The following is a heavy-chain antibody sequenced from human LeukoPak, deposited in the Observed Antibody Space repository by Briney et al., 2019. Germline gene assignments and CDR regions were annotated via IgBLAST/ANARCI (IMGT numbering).Heavy chain of an antibody. Sequence: GRSLRLSCAASGFTFSSYGMHWVRQAPGKGLEWVAVISYDGSDKYSADSVKGRFTISRDNSKNTLYLQMNSLGAEDTAVYYCAKNAHYQGYSYGGIDYWGQGTLVTVSS. J-gene: IGHJ4*02. CDR3: AKNAHYQGYSYGGIDY. D-gene: IGHD5-18*01. CDR1: GFTFSSYG. V-gene: IGHV3-30*18. CDR2: ISYDGSDK.